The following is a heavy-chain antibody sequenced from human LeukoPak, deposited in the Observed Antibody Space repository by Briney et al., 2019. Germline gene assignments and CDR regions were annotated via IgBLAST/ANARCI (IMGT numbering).Heavy chain of an antibody. CDR2: IIPILGIA. D-gene: IGHD3-10*01. V-gene: IGHV1-69*04. J-gene: IGHJ4*02. CDR1: GGTFSSYA. CDR3: ARDYGSGSYYNPYYFDY. Sequence: SVKVSCKASGGTFSSYAISWVRQAPGQGLEWMGRIIPILGIANYAQKFQGRVTITADKSTSTAYMELSSLRSEDTAVYYCARDYGSGSYYNPYYFDYWGQGTLVTVSS.